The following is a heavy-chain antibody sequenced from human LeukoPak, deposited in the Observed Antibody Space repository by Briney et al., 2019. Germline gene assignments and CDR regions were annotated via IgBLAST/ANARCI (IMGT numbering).Heavy chain of an antibody. Sequence: SETLSLTCAVYGGSFSGYYWSWIRQPPGKGLEWIGEINHSGSTNYNPSLKSRVTISVDTSKNQFSLKLSSVTAADTAMYYCARVGGIAAFDYWGQGTLVTVSS. V-gene: IGHV4-34*01. CDR3: ARVGGIAAFDY. CDR1: GGSFSGYY. CDR2: INHSGST. D-gene: IGHD6-13*01. J-gene: IGHJ4*02.